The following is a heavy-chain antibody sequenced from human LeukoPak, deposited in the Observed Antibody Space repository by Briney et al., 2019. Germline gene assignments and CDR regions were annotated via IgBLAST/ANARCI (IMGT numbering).Heavy chain of an antibody. CDR1: EFTFSSYS. CDR3: ARGGSRWGAFDY. J-gene: IGHJ4*02. V-gene: IGHV3-7*01. D-gene: IGHD1-26*01. Sequence: GGSLRLSCAASEFTFSSYSMNWVRQAPGKGLEWVANIKQDGSEKYYVDSVKGRFTISRDNAKNSLYLQMNSLRAEDTAVYYCARGGSRWGAFDYWGQGTLVTVSS. CDR2: IKQDGSEK.